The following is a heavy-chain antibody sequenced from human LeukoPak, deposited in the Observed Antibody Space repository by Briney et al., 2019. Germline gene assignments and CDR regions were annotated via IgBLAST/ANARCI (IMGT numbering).Heavy chain of an antibody. Sequence: GASVKVSCKASGYTFTSYDINWVRQATGQGLEWMGWINPNSGGTNYAQKFQGRVTMTRDTSIRTAYMELSRLRSDDTAVYYCARDRGYCTNGVCYPEYFQHWGQGTLVTVSS. J-gene: IGHJ1*01. CDR1: GYTFTSYD. D-gene: IGHD2-8*01. V-gene: IGHV1-2*02. CDR3: ARDRGYCTNGVCYPEYFQH. CDR2: INPNSGGT.